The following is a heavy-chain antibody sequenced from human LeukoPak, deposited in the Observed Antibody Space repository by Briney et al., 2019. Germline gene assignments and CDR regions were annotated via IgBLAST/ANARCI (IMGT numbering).Heavy chain of an antibody. CDR1: GFTFNSYG. CDR3: VKALTDDAFDI. V-gene: IGHV3-30*18. Sequence: GGSLRLSCAASGFTFNSYGMHWVRQAPGKGLERVAVMSYDGSHTYYGESVKGRFTISRDYSKNTLYLQMSSLRPEDTAVYYCVKALTDDAFDIWGQGTMVTVSS. CDR2: MSYDGSHT. J-gene: IGHJ3*02.